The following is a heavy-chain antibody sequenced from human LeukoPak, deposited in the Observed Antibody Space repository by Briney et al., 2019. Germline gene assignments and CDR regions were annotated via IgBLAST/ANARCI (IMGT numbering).Heavy chain of an antibody. D-gene: IGHD3-3*01. J-gene: IGHJ4*02. V-gene: IGHV3-43*01. CDR3: ASEVGYRSLAY. CDR2: LTWKTHRT. Sequence: GGSLRLSCADSVFTFNDDTRHCGRQTPGRGLEWVSFLTWKTHRTNYADSVKGRFTVSRDNRKDSLYLQMNSLSTEDTGLYHCASEVGYRSLAYLGQGCLVTVSS. CDR1: VFTFNDDT.